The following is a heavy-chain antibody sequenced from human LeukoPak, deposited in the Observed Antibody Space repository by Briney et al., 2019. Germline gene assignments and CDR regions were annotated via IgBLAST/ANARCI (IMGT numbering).Heavy chain of an antibody. V-gene: IGHV4-34*01. CDR3: ARHGGSYYSYFQH. CDR1: GGSFSGYY. Sequence: SETLSLTCAVYGGSFSGYYWSWIRQPPGKGLEWIGEINHSGSTNYNPSLKSRVSISADTSKNQFSLKLSSVTAADTAVYYCARHGGSYYSYFQHWGQGTLVTVSS. D-gene: IGHD1-26*01. J-gene: IGHJ1*01. CDR2: INHSGST.